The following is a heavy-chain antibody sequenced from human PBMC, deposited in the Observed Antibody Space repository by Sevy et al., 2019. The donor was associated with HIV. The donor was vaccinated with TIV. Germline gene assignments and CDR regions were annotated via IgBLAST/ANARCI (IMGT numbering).Heavy chain of an antibody. CDR2: IDSGGST. V-gene: IGHV3-53*01. CDR3: ARDRSPFDL. Sequence: GGSLRLSCAASEVTVSSNYMTWVRQAPGKGLEWVSLIDSGGSTFYADSVKGRFTISRDDSKNILYLQMNSLRVEDTAVYYCARDRSPFDLWGRGTLVTVSS. J-gene: IGHJ2*01. CDR1: EVTVSSNY.